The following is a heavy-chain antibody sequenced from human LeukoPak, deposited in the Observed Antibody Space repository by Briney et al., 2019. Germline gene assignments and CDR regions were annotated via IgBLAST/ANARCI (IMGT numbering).Heavy chain of an antibody. CDR2: IYYSGSS. CDR3: ASQAATTEEPFDF. D-gene: IGHD6-25*01. J-gene: IGHJ4*02. Sequence: SETLSLTCTVSGVSLSSGGYYWSWIRQHPGKGLEWIGYIYYSGSSYYNPSLKSRIAISVDTSKNQFSLGLSSVTAADTAVYYCASQAATTEEPFDFWGQGTLVTVSS. V-gene: IGHV4-31*03. CDR1: GVSLSSGGYY.